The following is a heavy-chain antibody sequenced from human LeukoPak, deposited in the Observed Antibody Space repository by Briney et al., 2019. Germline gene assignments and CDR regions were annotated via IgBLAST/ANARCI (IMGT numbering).Heavy chain of an antibody. J-gene: IGHJ4*02. V-gene: IGHV3-23*01. CDR2: ISGSGGST. CDR3: AILPAAGYFDWLSPPDY. CDR1: GFTFSSYA. Sequence: GGSLRLSCAASGFTFSSYAMSWVRQAPGKGLEWASAISGSGGSTYYADSVKGRFTISRDNSKNTLYLQMNSLRAEDTAVYYCAILPAAGYFDWLSPPDYWGQGTLVTVSS. D-gene: IGHD3-9*01.